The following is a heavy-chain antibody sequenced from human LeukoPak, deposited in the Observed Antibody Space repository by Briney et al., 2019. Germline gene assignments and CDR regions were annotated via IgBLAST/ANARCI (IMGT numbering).Heavy chain of an antibody. CDR1: GFTFSSYA. CDR2: ISGSGGTT. CDR3: ARNTPFSSSWYRWFDP. J-gene: IGHJ5*02. V-gene: IGHV3-23*01. D-gene: IGHD6-13*01. Sequence: GGSLRLSCAASGFTFSSYAMSWVRQAPGKGLEWVSGISGSGGTTYCPDSVKGRFTISRDNAKNTLYLQMNSLGVEDTAVYYCARNTPFSSSWYRWFDPWGQGTLVTVSS.